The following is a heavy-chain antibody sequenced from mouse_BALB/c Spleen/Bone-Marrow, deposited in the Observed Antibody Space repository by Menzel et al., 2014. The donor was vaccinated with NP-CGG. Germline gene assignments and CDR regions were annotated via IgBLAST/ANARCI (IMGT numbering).Heavy chain of an antibody. J-gene: IGHJ2*01. CDR2: IRNKANGYTT. Sequence: VQLKESGGGLVQPGGSLRLSCTTSGFTFTDYYVSWVRQPPGKALEWLGFIRNKANGYTTEYSASVKGRFTISRDNSQSIRYLQMNTLRAEDSATYYCARDSRHLDYWGQGTTLTVSS. V-gene: IGHV7-3*02. CDR1: GFTFTDYY. CDR3: ARDSRHLDY.